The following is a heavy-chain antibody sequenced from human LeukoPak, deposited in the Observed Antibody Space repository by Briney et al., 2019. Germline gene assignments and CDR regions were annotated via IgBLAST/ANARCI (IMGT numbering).Heavy chain of an antibody. CDR2: IYHSGNT. Sequence: PSQTLSLTCAVSGGSISSGGYSWSWIRQPPGKGLEWIGYIYHSGNTYYNPSLKSRVTISVDRSKNQFSLKLSSVTAADTAVYCCARANEGLRLGELSWYYGMDVWGQGTTVTVSS. V-gene: IGHV4-30-2*01. D-gene: IGHD3-16*02. J-gene: IGHJ6*02. CDR3: ARANEGLRLGELSWYYGMDV. CDR1: GGSISSGGYS.